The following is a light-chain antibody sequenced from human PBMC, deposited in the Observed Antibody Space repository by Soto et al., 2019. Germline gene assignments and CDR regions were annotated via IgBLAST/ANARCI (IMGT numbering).Light chain of an antibody. CDR1: QSVSSN. CDR3: QQRSNWRIT. J-gene: IGKJ5*01. CDR2: DAS. V-gene: IGKV3-11*01. Sequence: DIVLTQSPGTLSLSPGERATLSCRASQSVSSNHLAWYQQKPGQAPRLLIYDASNRATGIPARFSGSGSGTDFTLTISSLEPEDFAVYYCQQRSNWRITFGQGTRLEIK.